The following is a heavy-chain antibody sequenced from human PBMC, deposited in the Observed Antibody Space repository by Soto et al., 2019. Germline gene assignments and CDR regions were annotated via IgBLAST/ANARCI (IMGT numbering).Heavy chain of an antibody. CDR1: GGSISSGGYY. CDR3: ARAPGDYFDY. V-gene: IGHV4-31*03. Sequence: QVQLQESGPGLVKPSQTLSLTCTVSGGSISSGGYYWRWIRQHPGKGLEWIGYIFYSGSTFYNPSLKSRIAISVDTSKNQFSLKLSSVTAADTAVYYCARAPGDYFDYWGQGTLVTVSS. CDR2: IFYSGST. J-gene: IGHJ4*02.